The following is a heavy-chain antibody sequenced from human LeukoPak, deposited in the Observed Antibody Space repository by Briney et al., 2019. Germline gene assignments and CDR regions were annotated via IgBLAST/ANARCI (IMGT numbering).Heavy chain of an antibody. V-gene: IGHV1-2*02. CDR2: INPNSGGT. CDR3: ARGQGWAAAQATDY. D-gene: IGHD6-13*01. CDR1: GYTFTGYY. J-gene: IGHJ4*02. Sequence: ASVKVSCKASGYTFTGYYMHWVRQAPGQGLEGMGWINPNSGGTNYAQKFQGRVTMTRDTSISTAYMELSRLRSDDTAVYYCARGQGWAAAQATDYWGQGTLVTVSS.